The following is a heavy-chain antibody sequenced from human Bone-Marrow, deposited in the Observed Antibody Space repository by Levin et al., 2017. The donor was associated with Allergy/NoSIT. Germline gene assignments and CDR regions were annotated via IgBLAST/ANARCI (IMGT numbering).Heavy chain of an antibody. CDR1: GFPFGDYA. CDR3: ALGGAAAA. D-gene: IGHD6-13*01. J-gene: IGHJ5*02. V-gene: IGHV3-49*03. CDR2: IKSKRTGGST. Sequence: QRGESLKISCTTSGFPFGDYAMSWFRQAPGEAPEWLGYIKSKRTGGSTKYSESLEDRLTISRDDSMGAAYLQLTSLRVEDTGVYYCALGGAAAAWGQGTQVTVSS.